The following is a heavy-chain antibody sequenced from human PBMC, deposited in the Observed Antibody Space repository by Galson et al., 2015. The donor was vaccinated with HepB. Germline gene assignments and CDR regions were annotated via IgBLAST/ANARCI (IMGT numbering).Heavy chain of an antibody. CDR3: ATVLYSYGNS. D-gene: IGHD5-18*01. V-gene: IGHV1-24*01. J-gene: IGHJ4*02. Sequence: SLNVSCKVSGYTLTELSMHWVRQAPGKGLEWMGGFDPEDGETIYAQKFQGRVTMTEDTSTDTAYMELSSLRSEDTAVYYCATVLYSYGNSWGQGTLVTVSS. CDR1: GYTLTELS. CDR2: FDPEDGET.